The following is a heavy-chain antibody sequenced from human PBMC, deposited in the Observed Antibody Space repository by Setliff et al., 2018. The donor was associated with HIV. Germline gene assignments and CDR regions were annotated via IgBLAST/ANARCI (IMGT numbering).Heavy chain of an antibody. V-gene: IGHV4-34*01. CDR1: GGSFSNYY. D-gene: IGHD1-1*01. Sequence: PSETLSLTCAIYGGSFSNYYWSWIRHTPGRGLEWIAEINQNGRTNYNPALKSRVLVSLDTSKNQCSLHLVSVTAADTAVYYCRVWILRDTSDIWGQGTVVTVSS. CDR3: RVWILRDTSDI. J-gene: IGHJ3*02. CDR2: INQNGRT.